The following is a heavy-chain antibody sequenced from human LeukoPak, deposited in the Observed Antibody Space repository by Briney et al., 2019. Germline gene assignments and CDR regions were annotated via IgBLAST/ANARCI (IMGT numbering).Heavy chain of an antibody. CDR3: AKGSGWYV. J-gene: IGHJ4*02. Sequence: PGGSLRLSCAASGFTFSSFAMTWVRQAPGKGLEWVSVINTGGGTTYYADSVKGRFTISRDNSKNTLYLQMNSLRAEDTAVYYCAKGSGWYVWGQGTLVTVSS. D-gene: IGHD6-19*01. CDR1: GFTFSSFA. CDR2: INTGGGTT. V-gene: IGHV3-23*01.